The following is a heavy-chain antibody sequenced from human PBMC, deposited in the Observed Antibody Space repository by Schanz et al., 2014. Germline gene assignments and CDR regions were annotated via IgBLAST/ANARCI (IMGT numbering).Heavy chain of an antibody. Sequence: VQLVESGGDLVKPGGSLRLSCEASGFTFSNYGMDWVRQAPGKGLEWVGHSRNKGHSYTSEYAASVKGRFTISRDESESSLYLQMDSLKTEDTAVYYCARRNFYDKSAAFDYWGQGSLVTVSS. CDR3: ARRNFYDKSAAFDY. CDR2: SRNKGHSYTS. J-gene: IGHJ4*02. V-gene: IGHV3-72*01. D-gene: IGHD3-9*01. CDR1: GFTFSNYG.